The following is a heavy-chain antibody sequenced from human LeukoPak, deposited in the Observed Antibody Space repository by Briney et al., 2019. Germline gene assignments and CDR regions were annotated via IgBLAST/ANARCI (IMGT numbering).Heavy chain of an antibody. V-gene: IGHV1-18*01. CDR2: ISAYNGNT. D-gene: IGHD1-26*01. Sequence: GASVKVSCKASGYTFTSYGISWVRQAPGQGLEWMGWISAYNGNTNYAQKLQGRVTMTTDTSTSTAYMELRSLRSDDTAVYYCARNHYGGSYSPRDGMDVWGKGTTVTVSS. J-gene: IGHJ6*04. CDR1: GYTFTSYG. CDR3: ARNHYGGSYSPRDGMDV.